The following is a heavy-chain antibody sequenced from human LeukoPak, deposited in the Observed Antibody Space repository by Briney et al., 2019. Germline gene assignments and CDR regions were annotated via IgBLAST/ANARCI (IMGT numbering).Heavy chain of an antibody. Sequence: ASVKVSCKASGYTFTSYYMHWVRQAPGQGPEWMGIINPSGGSTSYAQKFQGRVTMTRDMSTSTVYMELSSLRSEDTAVYYCATKRAGFGEFNYYYYMDVWGKGTTVTISS. CDR3: ATKRAGFGEFNYYYYMDV. V-gene: IGHV1-46*01. J-gene: IGHJ6*03. CDR2: INPSGGST. CDR1: GYTFTSYY. D-gene: IGHD3-10*01.